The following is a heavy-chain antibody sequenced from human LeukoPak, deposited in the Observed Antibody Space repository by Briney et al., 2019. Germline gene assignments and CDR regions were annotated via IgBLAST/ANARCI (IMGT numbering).Heavy chain of an antibody. J-gene: IGHJ4*02. CDR1: GFTLSKYA. Sequence: GGSLRLSCAASGFTLSKYAMNWVRQAPGKGLEWVSGIDGSGGRPPSADSVKGRFTISRDNAKNSLYLQMNSLRAEDTAVYYCARVDEYSNPGGYWGQGTLVTVSS. CDR2: IDGSGGRP. V-gene: IGHV3-23*01. D-gene: IGHD4-11*01. CDR3: ARVDEYSNPGGY.